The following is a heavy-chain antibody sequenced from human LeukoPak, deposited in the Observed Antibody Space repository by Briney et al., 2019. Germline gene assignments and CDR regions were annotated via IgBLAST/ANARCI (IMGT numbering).Heavy chain of an antibody. CDR3: ARHLSGVTGYTYGRGIDY. J-gene: IGHJ4*02. V-gene: IGHV3-7*01. D-gene: IGHD5-18*01. CDR1: GFTFSSYT. CDR2: IKKDGSEK. Sequence: SVGSLRLSCAASGFTFSSYTMNWVRQAPGKGLEWVANIKKDGSEKYYVDSVKGRFTVSRDNAKKSLYLQMNSLRAEDTAVYYCARHLSGVTGYTYGRGIDYWGQGTLVTVSS.